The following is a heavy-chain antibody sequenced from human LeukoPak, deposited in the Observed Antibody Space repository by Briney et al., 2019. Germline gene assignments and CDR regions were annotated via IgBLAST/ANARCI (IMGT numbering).Heavy chain of an antibody. J-gene: IGHJ4*02. Sequence: PSETLSLTCTVSGGSISSGDYYWTWIRQPPGKGLEWIGYIYYSGSTYSNPSLKSRVTISVDTSKNQFSLKLSSVTAADTAVYYCARDPVPVGASDPLDYWGQGTLVTVSS. V-gene: IGHV4-30-4*08. CDR1: GGSISSGDYY. D-gene: IGHD1-26*01. CDR2: IYYSGST. CDR3: ARDPVPVGASDPLDY.